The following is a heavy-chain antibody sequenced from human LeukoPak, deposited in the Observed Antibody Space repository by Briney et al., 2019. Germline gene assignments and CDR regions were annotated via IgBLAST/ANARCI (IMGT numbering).Heavy chain of an antibody. J-gene: IGHJ3*02. V-gene: IGHV1-69*13. CDR3: ARSRSNIVVVIAIGVYAFDI. CDR2: IIPIFGTA. CDR1: GGTFSSYA. D-gene: IGHD2-21*01. Sequence: ASVKVSCKASGGTFSSYAISWVRQAPGQGLEWMGGIIPIFGTANYAQKFQGRVTITAGESTSTAYMELSSLRPEDTAVYYCARSRSNIVVVIAIGVYAFDIWGQGTMVTVSS.